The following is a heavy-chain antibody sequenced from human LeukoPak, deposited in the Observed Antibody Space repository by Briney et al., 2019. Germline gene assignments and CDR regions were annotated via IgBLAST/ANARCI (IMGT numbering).Heavy chain of an antibody. D-gene: IGHD2-8*01. CDR3: ARDRNGVYYYYYMDV. CDR1: GYTFTDYY. J-gene: IGHJ6*03. V-gene: IGHV1-2*02. Sequence: RASVKVSCKASGYTFTDYYIHWVRQAPGQGLEWMGWINPNSGGTNYAQKFQGRVTMTRDTSISTAYMELSRLRSDDTAVYYCARDRNGVYYYYYMDVWGKGTTVTVSS. CDR2: INPNSGGT.